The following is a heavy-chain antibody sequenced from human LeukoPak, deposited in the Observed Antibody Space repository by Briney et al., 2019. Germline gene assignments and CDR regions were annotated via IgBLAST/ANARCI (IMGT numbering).Heavy chain of an antibody. CDR3: ARDHVGHYYDSSGYYFGY. Sequence: GGSLRLSCAASGFTFSTYWMSWARQAPGKGLEWVANIKGDGSEKYYVDSVKGRVTISRDNAKNSLYLQMNSLRADDTAVYYCARDHVGHYYDSSGYYFGYWGQGTLVTVSS. V-gene: IGHV3-7*05. CDR2: IKGDGSEK. D-gene: IGHD3-22*01. J-gene: IGHJ4*02. CDR1: GFTFSTYW.